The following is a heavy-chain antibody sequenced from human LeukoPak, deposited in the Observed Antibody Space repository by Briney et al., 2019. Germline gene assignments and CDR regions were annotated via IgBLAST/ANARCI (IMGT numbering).Heavy chain of an antibody. J-gene: IGHJ3*02. Sequence: GGSLRLSCEASGFTFRNYNMNWVRQAPRKGLEWVSEINSGSSYIYNADSVRGRFIISRDNTKNSLYLQITSLRAEETAVYYCARGANWGGADAFDIWGQGTMVTVSS. CDR3: ARGANWGGADAFDI. CDR2: INSGSSYI. D-gene: IGHD7-27*01. V-gene: IGHV3-21*01. CDR1: GFTFRNYN.